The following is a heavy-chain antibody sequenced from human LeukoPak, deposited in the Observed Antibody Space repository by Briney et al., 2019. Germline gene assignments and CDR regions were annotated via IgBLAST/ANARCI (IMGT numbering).Heavy chain of an antibody. V-gene: IGHV3-48*03. D-gene: IGHD1-26*01. J-gene: IGHJ4*02. CDR1: GFTFSNYE. CDR2: ICSSSSTI. Sequence: GGSLRLSCAASGFTFSNYEMNWVRQAPGKGVEWVSYICSSSSTIYYADSVKGRFTISRDNAKNSLYLQMNSLRAEDTAVYYCARDGIVGAPTDYWGQGTLVTVSS. CDR3: ARDGIVGAPTDY.